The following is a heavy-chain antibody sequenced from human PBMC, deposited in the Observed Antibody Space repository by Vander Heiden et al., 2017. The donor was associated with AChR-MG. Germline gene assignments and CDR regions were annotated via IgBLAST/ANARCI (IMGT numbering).Heavy chain of an antibody. Sequence: QVQLVESGGGVVQPGRSLRISCAASGFTFRSYGMHWVRQAPGKGLEWVAVISYDGSNKYYADSVKGRFTISRDNSKNTLYLQMNSLRAEDTAVYYCAKDYGAVAWGYFDYWGQGTLVTVSS. V-gene: IGHV3-30*18. J-gene: IGHJ4*02. CDR2: ISYDGSNK. CDR3: AKDYGAVAWGYFDY. D-gene: IGHD4-17*01. CDR1: GFTFRSYG.